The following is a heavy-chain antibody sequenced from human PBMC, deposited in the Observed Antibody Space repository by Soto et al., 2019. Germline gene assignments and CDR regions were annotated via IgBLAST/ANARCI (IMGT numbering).Heavy chain of an antibody. Sequence: QITLNESGPTQVKPRQTLTLTCTFSGFSLTTSGVGVGWIRQSPGKAPEWLALIYWDDDKRYSPSLKSRLTITKDTSKNQVVLTMADLDPADTATYYCAHRVLRTVFGLVTTPASYFDFWGQGTPVAVSS. J-gene: IGHJ4*02. V-gene: IGHV2-5*02. CDR3: AHRVLRTVFGLVTTPASYFDF. CDR1: GFSLTTSGVG. D-gene: IGHD3-3*01. CDR2: IYWDDDK.